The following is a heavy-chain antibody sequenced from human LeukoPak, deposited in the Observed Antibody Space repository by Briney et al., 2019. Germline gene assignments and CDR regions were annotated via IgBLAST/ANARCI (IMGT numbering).Heavy chain of an antibody. J-gene: IGHJ4*02. CDR3: AKEGRKTGNTYGYEFDS. Sequence: GGSLRLSCAASGFTFSSYGMHWVRQAPGKGLEWVSAVSSSGGSTNYADYVKGQFTISRDNSKNTVYLHMNNLRAEDTAVYYCAKEGRKTGNTYGYEFDSWGQGTLVTVSS. CDR2: VSSSGGST. V-gene: IGHV3-23*01. D-gene: IGHD5-18*01. CDR1: GFTFSSYG.